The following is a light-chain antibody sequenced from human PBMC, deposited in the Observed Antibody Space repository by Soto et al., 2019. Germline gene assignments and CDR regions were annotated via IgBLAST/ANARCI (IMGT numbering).Light chain of an antibody. V-gene: IGKV3-15*01. CDR3: QQYNNWPQT. CDR2: GAS. CDR1: PSVSSN. Sequence: EIVMTQSPATLSVSPGERATLSCRASPSVSSNLAWYQQKPGQAPRLLIYGASTRASGIPARFSGSGAGTEFTLTISNLQSEDFAVYYCQQYNNWPQTFGQGTKVESK. J-gene: IGKJ1*01.